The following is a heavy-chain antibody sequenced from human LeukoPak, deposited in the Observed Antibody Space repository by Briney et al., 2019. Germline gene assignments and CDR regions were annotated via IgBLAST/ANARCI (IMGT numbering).Heavy chain of an antibody. CDR3: AKDKSGRAAAGKGSYYYYYMDV. Sequence: GGSLRLSCAASGFTFDDYTMHWVRQAPGKGLGWVSLISWDGGSTYYADSVKGRFTISRDNSKNSPYLQMNSLRTEGTALYYCAKDKSGRAAAGKGSYYYYYMDVWGKGTTVTISS. CDR2: ISWDGGST. V-gene: IGHV3-43*01. D-gene: IGHD6-13*01. J-gene: IGHJ6*03. CDR1: GFTFDDYT.